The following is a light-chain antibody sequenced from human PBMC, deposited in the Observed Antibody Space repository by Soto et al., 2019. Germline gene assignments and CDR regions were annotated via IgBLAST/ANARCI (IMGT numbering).Light chain of an antibody. CDR2: EVT. V-gene: IGLV2-14*01. Sequence: QSALTQPASVSGSPGQSIAISCTGTRSDVGAYNYVSWYQQHPGKAPKLMISEVTNRPSGVSDRFSCSKSGNTASLTISGLQAEDEADYYCSAYTSSSTLYVFGTGTKVTVL. CDR1: RSDVGAYNY. J-gene: IGLJ1*01. CDR3: SAYTSSSTLYV.